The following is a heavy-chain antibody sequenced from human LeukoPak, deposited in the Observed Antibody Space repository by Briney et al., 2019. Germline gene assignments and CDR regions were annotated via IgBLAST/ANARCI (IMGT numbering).Heavy chain of an antibody. CDR2: ISGSGGGT. V-gene: IGHV3-23*01. Sequence: QAGGSLRLSCAASGFTFSRYAMSWVRQAPGKGLEWVSAISGSGGGTYYADSVKGRFTISRDNSKNTLYLQMNSLRAEDTAVYYCAKLGGASRIDYWGQGTLVTVSS. CDR1: GFTFSRYA. CDR3: AKLGGASRIDY. J-gene: IGHJ4*02. D-gene: IGHD3-16*01.